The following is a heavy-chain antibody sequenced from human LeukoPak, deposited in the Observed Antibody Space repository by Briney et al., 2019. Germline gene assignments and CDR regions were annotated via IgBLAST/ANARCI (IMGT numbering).Heavy chain of an antibody. D-gene: IGHD5-12*01. J-gene: IGHJ4*02. Sequence: SVKVSCKASGGTFSSYAISWVRQAPGQGLEWMGRIIPILGIANYAQKFQGRVTITADKSTSTAYMELSSLRSEDTAVYYCARGPLGVATITSYYFDYWGQGTLVTVSS. CDR3: ARGPLGVATITSYYFDY. CDR1: GGTFSSYA. CDR2: IIPILGIA. V-gene: IGHV1-69*04.